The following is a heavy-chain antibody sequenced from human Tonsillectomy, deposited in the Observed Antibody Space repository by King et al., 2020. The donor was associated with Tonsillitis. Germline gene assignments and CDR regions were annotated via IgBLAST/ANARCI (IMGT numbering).Heavy chain of an antibody. Sequence: VQLVESGGGLVQPGGSLRLSCAASGFTFSSYRMSWARQAPGKGLEWVSAITGSGDSTYYADSVKGRFTISRDNSKNMLSLQMSSLRAEDTAVYYCAKGGITMTRVGPDYWGQGTLVIVSS. D-gene: IGHD3-22*01. CDR3: AKGGITMTRVGPDY. CDR2: ITGSGDST. V-gene: IGHV3-23*04. J-gene: IGHJ4*02. CDR1: GFTFSSYR.